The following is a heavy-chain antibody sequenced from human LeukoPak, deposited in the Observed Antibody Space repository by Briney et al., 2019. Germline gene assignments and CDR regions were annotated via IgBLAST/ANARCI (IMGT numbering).Heavy chain of an antibody. V-gene: IGHV4-39*01. D-gene: IGHD1-7*01. CDR3: ARQKKKNWNYVAVGWFDP. CDR2: IYYSGST. CDR1: GDSISSSAYY. J-gene: IGHJ5*02. Sequence: SETLSLTCAVSGDSISSSAYYWGWIRQPPGKGLEWIGSIYYSGSTYYNPSLKSRVTISVDTSENQFSLKLSSVTAADTAVYYCARQKKKNWNYVAVGWFDPWGQGTLVTVSS.